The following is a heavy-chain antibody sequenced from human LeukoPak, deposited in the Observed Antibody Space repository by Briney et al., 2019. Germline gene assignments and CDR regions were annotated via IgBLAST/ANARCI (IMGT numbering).Heavy chain of an antibody. CDR1: GFTVISNY. V-gene: IGHV3-53*01. Sequence: GGSLRLSCAASGFTVISNYMTWVRQAPGKGLEWVSVIYSGGGTTYYADSVKGRFTISRDNSKNTLYLQMNSPRADDTAVYYCARNWGSSWFFDYWGQGTLVTVSS. CDR3: ARNWGSSWFFDY. CDR2: IYSGGGTT. D-gene: IGHD6-13*01. J-gene: IGHJ4*02.